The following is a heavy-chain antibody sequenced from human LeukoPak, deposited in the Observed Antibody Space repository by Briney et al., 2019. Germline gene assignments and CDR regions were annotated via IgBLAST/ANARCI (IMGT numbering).Heavy chain of an antibody. CDR3: ARDRWHSSGWYTGEFDY. J-gene: IGHJ4*02. D-gene: IGHD6-19*01. CDR1: GFTLSNYY. Sequence: GGSLRLSCAASGFTLSNYYMDWVRQAPGEGLEWVGRSRNKANSYTTEYAASVKGRFTISRDDSESSLYLQMNSLRAEDTAVYYCARDRWHSSGWYTGEFDYWGQGTLVTVSS. CDR2: SRNKANSYTT. V-gene: IGHV3-72*01.